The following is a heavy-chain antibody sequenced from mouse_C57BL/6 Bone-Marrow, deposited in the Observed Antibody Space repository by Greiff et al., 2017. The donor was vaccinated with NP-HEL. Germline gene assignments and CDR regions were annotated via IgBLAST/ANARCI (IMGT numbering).Heavy chain of an antibody. CDR2: IDPENGDT. J-gene: IGHJ2*01. V-gene: IGHV14-4*01. D-gene: IGHD1-1*01. Sequence: VQLQQSGAELVRPGASVKLSCTASGFNIKDDYMHWVKQRPEQGLEWIGWIDPENGDTEYASKFQGKATITADTSSNTAYLQLSSLTSEDTAVYYCTNLYYYGYWGQGTTLTVSS. CDR3: TNLYYYGY. CDR1: GFNIKDDY.